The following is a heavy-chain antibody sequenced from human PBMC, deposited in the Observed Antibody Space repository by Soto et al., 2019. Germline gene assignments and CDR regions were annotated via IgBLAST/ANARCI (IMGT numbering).Heavy chain of an antibody. CDR3: ARDFTMVRGVIDYYYGMDV. D-gene: IGHD3-10*01. V-gene: IGHV3-30-3*01. CDR2: ISYDGSNK. CDR1: GFTFSSYA. J-gene: IGHJ6*02. Sequence: GGSLRLSCAASGFTFSSYAMHWVRQAPGKGLEWVAVISYDGSNKYYADSVKGRFTISRDNSKNTLYLQMNSLRAEDTAVYYCARDFTMVRGVIDYYYGMDVWGQGTTVTVS.